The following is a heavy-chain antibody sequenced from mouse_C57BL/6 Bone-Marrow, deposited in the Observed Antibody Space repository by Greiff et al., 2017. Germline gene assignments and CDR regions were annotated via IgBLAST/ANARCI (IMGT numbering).Heavy chain of an antibody. V-gene: IGHV1-15*01. CDR2: IDPETGGT. CDR3: TRGYFDY. Sequence: QVQLQQSGAELVRPGASVTLSCKASGYTFTDYEMHWVKQTPVHGLEWIGAIDPETGGTAYNQKFKGKAILTADKSSSTAYMALRSLTSEDSAVYYCTRGYFDYWGQGTTLTVSS. J-gene: IGHJ2*01. CDR1: GYTFTDYE.